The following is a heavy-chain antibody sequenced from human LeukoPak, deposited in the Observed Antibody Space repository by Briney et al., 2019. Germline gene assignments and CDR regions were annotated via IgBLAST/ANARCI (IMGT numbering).Heavy chain of an antibody. V-gene: IGHV4-34*01. J-gene: IGHJ6*04. Sequence: SETLSLTCAVYGGSFSGYYWSWIRQPPGKGLEWIGEINHSGSTNYNPSLKSRVTISVDTSKNQFSLKLSSVTAADTAVYYCARAPVPDYYGPGSYYKRGYYYYGMDVWGKGTTVTVSS. CDR2: INHSGST. D-gene: IGHD3-10*01. CDR3: ARAPVPDYYGPGSYYKRGYYYYGMDV. CDR1: GGSFSGYY.